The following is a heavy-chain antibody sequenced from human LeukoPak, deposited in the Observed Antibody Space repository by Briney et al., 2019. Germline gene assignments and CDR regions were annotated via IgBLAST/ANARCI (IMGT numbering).Heavy chain of an antibody. CDR1: GYTFSASY. Sequence: ASVKVSCKASGYTFSASYIHWVRQAPGQGLEWMAWINSDGGGTTYAQNFEGRVTVTRDTSISTVYMDLSSLKSDDTAVYYCARGLLRELKGFDPWGQGTLVTVSS. D-gene: IGHD1-7*01. J-gene: IGHJ5*02. CDR3: ARGLLRELKGFDP. V-gene: IGHV1-2*02. CDR2: INSDGGGT.